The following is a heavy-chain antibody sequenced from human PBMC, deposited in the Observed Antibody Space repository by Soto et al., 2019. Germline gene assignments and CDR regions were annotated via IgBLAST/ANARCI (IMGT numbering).Heavy chain of an antibody. D-gene: IGHD2-2*01. CDR1: GFTFSSYA. J-gene: IGHJ4*02. Sequence: PVGPLSLSCAASGFTFSSYAMSWVRPAPGKGLEWVSAISGGGGSTYNADSVKGRFTISRDNSKNTLYLQMNSLRAGDTAVYYCARPNLYCSSTSCYDYWGQGTLVTVSS. CDR3: ARPNLYCSSTSCYDY. CDR2: ISGGGGST. V-gene: IGHV3-23*01.